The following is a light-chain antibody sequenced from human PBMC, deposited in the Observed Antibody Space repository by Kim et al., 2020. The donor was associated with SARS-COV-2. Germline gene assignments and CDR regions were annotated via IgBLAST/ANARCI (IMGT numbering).Light chain of an antibody. Sequence: SSELTQDPAVSVALGQTVRITCQGDSLRSYYASWYQQKPGQAPVLVIYGKNNRPSGIPDRFSGSSSGNTASLTITGAQAEDEADYYCNSRDSSGKRVFGGGNQLTVL. J-gene: IGLJ3*02. CDR1: SLRSYY. CDR2: GKN. CDR3: NSRDSSGKRV. V-gene: IGLV3-19*01.